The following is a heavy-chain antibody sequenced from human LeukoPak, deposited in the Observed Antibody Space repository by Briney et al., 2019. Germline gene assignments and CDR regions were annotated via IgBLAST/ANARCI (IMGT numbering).Heavy chain of an antibody. J-gene: IGHJ4*02. CDR3: ARHLTYYDFWSGYTGGYFDY. V-gene: IGHV4-38-2*01. CDR2: IYYSGST. Sequence: SETQSLTCAVSGYSISSGYYWGWIRQPPGKGLEWIGSIYYSGSTYYNPSLKSRVTISVDTSKNQFSLKLTSVTAADTAVYYCARHLTYYDFWSGYTGGYFDYWGQGTLVTVSS. D-gene: IGHD3-3*01. CDR1: GYSISSGYY.